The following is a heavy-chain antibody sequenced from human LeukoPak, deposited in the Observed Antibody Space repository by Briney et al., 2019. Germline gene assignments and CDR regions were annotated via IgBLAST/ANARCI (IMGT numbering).Heavy chain of an antibody. CDR1: GDSVSSNSAA. CDR3: ARSTGPIDY. CDR2: TYYRSKWYT. J-gene: IGHJ4*02. Sequence: LSQTLSLTCAISGDSVSSNSAAWNRIRQSPSRGLEWLGRTYYRSKWYTYYAVSVKSRISINRDTSKNQISLQLNSVTPEDTAVYYCARSTGPIDYWGQGTLVTVSP. D-gene: IGHD1-1*01. V-gene: IGHV6-1*01.